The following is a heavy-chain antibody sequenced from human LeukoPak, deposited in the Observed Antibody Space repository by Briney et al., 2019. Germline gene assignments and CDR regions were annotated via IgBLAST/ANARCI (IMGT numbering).Heavy chain of an antibody. J-gene: IGHJ4*02. D-gene: IGHD2-2*01. Sequence: GGSLRLSCAASGFSISDYYMSWVRQAPGKGLEWISYISSGAGSTIKYADSVKGRFTISRVNAQNSLFLQMNSLRAEDTAVFYCARLPAYCSSTSCYVDYWGQGTLVTVSS. CDR1: GFSISDYY. CDR3: ARLPAYCSSTSCYVDY. CDR2: ISSGAGSTI. V-gene: IGHV3-11*04.